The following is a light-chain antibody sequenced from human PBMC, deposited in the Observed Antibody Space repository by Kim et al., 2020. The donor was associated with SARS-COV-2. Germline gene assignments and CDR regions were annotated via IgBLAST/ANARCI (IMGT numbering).Light chain of an antibody. J-gene: IGLJ2*01. Sequence: QRVTITCTGSSSDVGKGYDFHWYQPLPGTAPTLLIYSNSYWPSGVPDRFSGSKSGTSASLAITGLQAEDEADYYCQSYDSSLSVVVFGGGTQLTVL. CDR3: QSYDSSLSVVV. V-gene: IGLV1-40*01. CDR1: SSDVGKGYD. CDR2: SNS.